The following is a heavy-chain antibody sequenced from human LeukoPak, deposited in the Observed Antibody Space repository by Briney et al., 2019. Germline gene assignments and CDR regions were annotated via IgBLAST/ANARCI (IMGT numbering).Heavy chain of an antibody. V-gene: IGHV4-59*01. CDR3: ARELRYSSGFQH. Sequence: SETLSLTCTVSGGSISSYYWSWIRQPPGKGLEWIGYIYYSGSTNYNPSLKSRVTISVDTSKNQFSLKLSSVTVADTAVYYCARELRYSSGFQHWGQGTLVTVSS. D-gene: IGHD3-9*01. CDR1: GGSISSYY. J-gene: IGHJ1*01. CDR2: IYYSGST.